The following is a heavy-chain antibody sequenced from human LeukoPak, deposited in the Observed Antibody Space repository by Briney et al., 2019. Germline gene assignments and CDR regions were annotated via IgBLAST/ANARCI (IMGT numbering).Heavy chain of an antibody. D-gene: IGHD6-19*01. CDR2: ISSSSGTI. CDR3: ARDATPQYSSGWVFFDY. J-gene: IGHJ4*02. CDR1: GFTFSSYS. V-gene: IGHV3-48*04. Sequence: GGSLRLSCAASGFTFSSYSVIWARQAPGKGLEWISYISSSSGTIHYADSVKGRFTISRDNGRNSLYLQMNSLRVDDTAVYYCARDATPQYSSGWVFFDYWGQGTLVTVSS.